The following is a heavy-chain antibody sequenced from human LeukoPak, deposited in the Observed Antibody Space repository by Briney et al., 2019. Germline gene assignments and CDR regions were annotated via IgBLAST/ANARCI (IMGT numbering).Heavy chain of an antibody. CDR2: IYHSGST. J-gene: IGHJ4*02. CDR1: GYSISSGYY. Sequence: SETLSLTCTVSGYSISSGYYWGWIRQPPGKGLEWIGSIYHSGSTYYNPSLKSRVTISVDTSKNQFSLKLSSVTAADTAVYYCARVGPFFDYWGQGTLVTVSS. CDR3: ARVGPFFDY. V-gene: IGHV4-38-2*02.